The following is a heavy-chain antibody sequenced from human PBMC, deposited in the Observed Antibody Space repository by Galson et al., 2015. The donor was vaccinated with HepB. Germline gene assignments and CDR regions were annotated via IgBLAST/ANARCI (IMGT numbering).Heavy chain of an antibody. CDR3: AREWEYLCFDY. Sequence: SVKVSCKASGYTFTSYAMHWVRQAPGQRLEWMGWINAGNGDTKYSQKFQGRVTITRDTSASTAYMELSSLRSEDTAVYYCAREWEYLCFDYWGQGTLVTVSS. J-gene: IGHJ4*02. D-gene: IGHD2/OR15-2a*01. CDR1: GYTFTSYA. V-gene: IGHV1-3*01. CDR2: INAGNGDT.